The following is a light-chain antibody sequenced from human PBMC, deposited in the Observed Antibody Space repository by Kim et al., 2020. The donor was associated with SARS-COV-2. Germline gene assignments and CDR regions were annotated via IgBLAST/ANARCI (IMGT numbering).Light chain of an antibody. CDR3: QQLNSYAGT. CDR1: QGISSY. J-gene: IGKJ3*01. Sequence: IQLTQSPSSLSASVGDRVTITCRASQGISSYLAWYQQKPGKAPKLLIYAASTLQSGVPSRFSGSGSGTDFTLTISSLQPEVFATYYCQQLNSYAGTFGPGTKVDIK. V-gene: IGKV1-9*01. CDR2: AAS.